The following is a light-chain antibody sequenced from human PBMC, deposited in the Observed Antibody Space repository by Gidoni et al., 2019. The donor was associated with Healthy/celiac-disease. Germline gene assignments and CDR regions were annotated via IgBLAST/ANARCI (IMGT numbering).Light chain of an antibody. CDR2: DVS. Sequence: QSALTQPASVSGSPGQSITISCTGTSSDVGGYNYVSWYQQHPGKAPKLMIYDVSNRPSGVAKRFSGSKSGNTASLTIPGLQAEDEADYYCSSYTSSSTPVVFGGGTKLTVL. CDR3: SSYTSSSTPVV. CDR1: SSDVGGYNY. J-gene: IGLJ2*01. V-gene: IGLV2-14*03.